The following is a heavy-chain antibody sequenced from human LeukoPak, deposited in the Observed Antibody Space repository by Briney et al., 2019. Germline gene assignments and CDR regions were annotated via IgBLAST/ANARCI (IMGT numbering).Heavy chain of an antibody. J-gene: IGHJ4*02. CDR3: ARETSLAGFASGLGFNY. CDR2: VYGSGYT. V-gene: IGHV4-59*02. CDR1: GASVSGWY. Sequence: SETLSLTCTVSGASVSGWYWSWIRQPPGKGLEWIGYVYGSGYTNYNPSLKSRVTMSIDTSKNHFSLKLTSVTAADTATYYCARETSLAGFASGLGFNYWGQGILVTVSS. D-gene: IGHD6-19*01.